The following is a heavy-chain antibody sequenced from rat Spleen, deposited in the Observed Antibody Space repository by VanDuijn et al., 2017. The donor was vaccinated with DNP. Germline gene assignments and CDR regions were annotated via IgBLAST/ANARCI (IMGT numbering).Heavy chain of an antibody. CDR3: AIANGDY. D-gene: IGHD5-1*01. Sequence: EVQLVESGGGLVQPGRSLKLSCATSGFTFSDYDMAWVRQAPKKGLEWVASINTDGSTTYYPDSVKGRFTISRDNAENTVYLQMNSLRSEDTATYYCAIANGDYWGQGTLVTVSS. CDR2: INTDGSTT. J-gene: IGHJ3*01. V-gene: IGHV5-7*01. CDR1: GFTFSDYD.